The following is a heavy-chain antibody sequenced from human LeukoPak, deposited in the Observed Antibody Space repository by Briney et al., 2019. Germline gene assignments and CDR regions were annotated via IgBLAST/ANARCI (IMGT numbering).Heavy chain of an antibody. D-gene: IGHD3-22*01. V-gene: IGHV4-34*01. J-gene: IGHJ4*02. CDR3: ARVLWEDSSGFPSPYFDY. CDR2: IYYSGST. Sequence: SETLSLTCAVYGGSFSGYYWGWIRQPPGKGLEWIGSIYYSGSTYYNPSLKSRVTISVDTSKNQFSLKLSSVTAADTAVYYCARVLWEDSSGFPSPYFDYWGQGTLVTVSS. CDR1: GGSFSGYY.